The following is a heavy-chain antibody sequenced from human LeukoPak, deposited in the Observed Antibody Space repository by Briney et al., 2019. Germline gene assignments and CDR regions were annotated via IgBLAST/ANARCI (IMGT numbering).Heavy chain of an antibody. J-gene: IGHJ4*02. D-gene: IGHD5-12*01. Sequence: SQTLSLTCTVSGGSISSGDYYWGWIRQPPGKGLEWIGSIYDSGSTYYNPSLKSRVTISVDTSKNQFSLKLNSVTAADTAVYYCASHGYETKSADYWGQGTLVTVSS. V-gene: IGHV4-39*01. CDR3: ASHGYETKSADY. CDR1: GGSISSGDYY. CDR2: IYDSGST.